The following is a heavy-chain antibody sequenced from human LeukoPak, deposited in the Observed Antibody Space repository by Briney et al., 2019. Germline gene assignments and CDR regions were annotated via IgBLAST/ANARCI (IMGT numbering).Heavy chain of an antibody. Sequence: GRSLRLSCAASGFTFSSYSMNWVRQAPGKGLEWVSSISSSSSYKYYADSVKGRFTISRDNAKNSLYLQMNSLRAEDTAVYYCARGGAAAGIWSSAYWGQGTLVTVSS. J-gene: IGHJ4*02. CDR1: GFTFSSYS. CDR2: ISSSSSYK. CDR3: ARGGAAAGIWSSAY. V-gene: IGHV3-21*01. D-gene: IGHD6-13*01.